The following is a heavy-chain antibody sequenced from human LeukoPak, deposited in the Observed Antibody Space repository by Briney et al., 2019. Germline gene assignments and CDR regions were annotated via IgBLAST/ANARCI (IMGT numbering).Heavy chain of an antibody. CDR3: AKVLWGPENHFDY. CDR1: GFTFSSYD. Sequence: GGSLRLSCAASGFTFSSYDMSWVRQAPGKGLEWVSTISGRGGNTYYTDSVKGRFTISRDNSKNTLYLLMNSLRADDTAVCYCAKVLWGPENHFDYWGQGALVTVSS. CDR2: ISGRGGNT. V-gene: IGHV3-23*01. D-gene: IGHD1-14*01. J-gene: IGHJ4*02.